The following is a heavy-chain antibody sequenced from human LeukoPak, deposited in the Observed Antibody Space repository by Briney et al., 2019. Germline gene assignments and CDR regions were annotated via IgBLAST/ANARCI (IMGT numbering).Heavy chain of an antibody. V-gene: IGHV1-2*02. J-gene: IGHJ4*02. CDR2: SSPYSGGT. CDR3: ASALNSRNSSC. CDR1: RYSFTGYY. D-gene: IGHD6-13*01. Sequence: ASVKVSCKASRYSFTGYYMHWVRQAPGQGLEWMGWSSPYSGGTHYAQNFQGRVTMTTDTTISTAYMELSSLRSDDTAIYYCASALNSRNSSCWGQGTLVTVSS.